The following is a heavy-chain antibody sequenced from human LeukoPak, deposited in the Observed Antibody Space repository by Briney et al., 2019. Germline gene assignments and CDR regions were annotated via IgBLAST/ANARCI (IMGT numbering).Heavy chain of an antibody. V-gene: IGHV3-30*02. J-gene: IGHJ3*02. D-gene: IGHD5/OR15-5a*01. CDR1: GFTFSSYW. CDR3: AKDTSVGAFDI. Sequence: GGSLRLSCAASGFTFSSYWMSWVRQAPGKGLEWVAFIRYDGINKYYADSVKGRFTVSRDNSKNTLYLQMNSLRAEDTAVYYCAKDTSVGAFDIWGQGTMVTVSS. CDR2: IRYDGINK.